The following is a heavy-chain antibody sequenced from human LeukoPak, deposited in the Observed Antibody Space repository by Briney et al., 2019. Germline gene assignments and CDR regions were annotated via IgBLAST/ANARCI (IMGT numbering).Heavy chain of an antibody. CDR2: INPNSGGT. J-gene: IGHJ4*01. D-gene: IGHD3-10*01. CDR3: ARDSRGRADYYGLGSYFYFDY. V-gene: IGHV1-2*02. Sequence: EASVNVSRKASGYTFTGYYMDWVRQAPGQGLEWMGWINPNSGGTNYAQKFQGRVTMTRDTSISTAYMELSRLRSDDTAVYYCARDSRGRADYYGLGSYFYFDYWGHGSLVTVSS. CDR1: GYTFTGYY.